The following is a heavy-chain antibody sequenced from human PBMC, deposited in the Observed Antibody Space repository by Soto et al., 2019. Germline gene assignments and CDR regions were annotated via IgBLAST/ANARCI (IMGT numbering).Heavy chain of an antibody. J-gene: IGHJ5*02. V-gene: IGHV1-69*13. CDR1: GGTFSSYA. D-gene: IGHD6-13*01. CDR3: ARDDATSFSSSPNWFDP. CDR2: IIPIFGTA. Sequence: SVKVSCKASGGTFSSYAISWVRQAPGQGLEWMGGIIPIFGTANYEQKFQGRVTITADESTSTAYMELISLRSEDTAVYYCARDDATSFSSSPNWFDPWGQGTLVTVSS.